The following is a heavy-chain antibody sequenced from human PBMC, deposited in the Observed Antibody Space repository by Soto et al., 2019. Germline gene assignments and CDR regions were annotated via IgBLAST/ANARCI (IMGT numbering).Heavy chain of an antibody. D-gene: IGHD2-2*01. CDR3: TKGRSTSCFAPVDY. Sequence: EVQLVESGGGLVQPGRSLRLSCAASGFIFDDYAMHWVRQAPGKGLEWVSSISWNSGTIVYADSVKGRFTISRDNANNSLCLQMNSLRTVDTAFYYCTKGRSTSCFAPVDYWGQGTLVTVSS. J-gene: IGHJ4*02. CDR1: GFIFDDYA. V-gene: IGHV3-9*01. CDR2: ISWNSGTI.